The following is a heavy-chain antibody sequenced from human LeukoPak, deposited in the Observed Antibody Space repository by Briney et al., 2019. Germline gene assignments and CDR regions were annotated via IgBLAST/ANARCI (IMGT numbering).Heavy chain of an antibody. CDR2: ISSSSSYI. CDR1: GFTFSSYA. Sequence: GGSLRLSCAASGFTFSSYAMSWVRQAPGKGLEWVSSISSSSSYIYYADSVKGRFTISRDNAKNSLYLQMNSLRAEDTAVYYCARGPGWGPLLSIAANDDAFDIWGQGTMVTVSS. J-gene: IGHJ3*02. V-gene: IGHV3-21*01. CDR3: ARGPGWGPLLSIAANDDAFDI. D-gene: IGHD6-6*01.